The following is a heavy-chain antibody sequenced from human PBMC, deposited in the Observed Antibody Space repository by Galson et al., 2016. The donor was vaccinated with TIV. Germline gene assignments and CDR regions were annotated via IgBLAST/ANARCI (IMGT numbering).Heavy chain of an antibody. V-gene: IGHV3-48*01. CDR2: ISSGRSSTI. Sequence: SLRLSCAASGFTFSGYSMDWVRQAPGKGLEWLSYISSGRSSTIHYADSVKGRFTISRDNARNSLHLQMTSLRAEDTAVYYCAKARGYGYGFPQDYYYGMDVWGQGTTVTVSS. CDR1: GFTFSGYS. CDR3: AKARGYGYGFPQDYYYGMDV. D-gene: IGHD5-18*01. J-gene: IGHJ6*02.